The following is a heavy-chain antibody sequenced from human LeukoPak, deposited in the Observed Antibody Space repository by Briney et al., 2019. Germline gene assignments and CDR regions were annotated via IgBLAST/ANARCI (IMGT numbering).Heavy chain of an antibody. CDR2: VNPNSGGT. CDR3: ARGEAEYFFDY. D-gene: IGHD1-26*01. V-gene: IGHV1-2*02. Sequence: ASVKVSCKASGYTFTGYYIHWVRQAPGQGLEWMGWVNPNSGGTRYIQKFQGRVTMTRDTSISTTYMELSRLTSDDTAVYYYARGEAEYFFDYWGQGTLVTVSS. J-gene: IGHJ4*02. CDR1: GYTFTGYY.